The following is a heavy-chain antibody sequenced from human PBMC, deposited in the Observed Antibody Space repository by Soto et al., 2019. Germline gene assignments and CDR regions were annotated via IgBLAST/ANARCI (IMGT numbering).Heavy chain of an antibody. J-gene: IGHJ6*02. CDR2: ISAYNGNT. Sequence: ASVKVSCKASGYTFTSYGISWVRQAPGQGLEWMGWISAYNGNTNHAQKLQGRVTMTTDTSTSTPYMELRSLRSDDTAVYYCARDPVRFLEWLLISGDYYGMDVWGQGTTVTVSS. CDR1: GYTFTSYG. D-gene: IGHD3-3*01. CDR3: ARDPVRFLEWLLISGDYYGMDV. V-gene: IGHV1-18*01.